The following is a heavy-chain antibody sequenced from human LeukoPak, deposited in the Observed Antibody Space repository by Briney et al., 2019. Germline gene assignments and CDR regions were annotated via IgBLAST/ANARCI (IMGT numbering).Heavy chain of an antibody. V-gene: IGHV4-61*02. CDR3: ARSRLIAAAGTVYYYYYMDV. D-gene: IGHD6-13*01. CDR1: GASIGSGSYY. J-gene: IGHJ6*03. CDR2: IDATGST. Sequence: SETLSLTCTVSGASIGSGSYYWSWIRQPAGKRLEWIGRIDATGSTDYNPSLKSRVTISVDTSKNQFSLKLSSVTAADTAVYYCARSRLIAAAGTVYYYYYMDVWGKGTTVTVSS.